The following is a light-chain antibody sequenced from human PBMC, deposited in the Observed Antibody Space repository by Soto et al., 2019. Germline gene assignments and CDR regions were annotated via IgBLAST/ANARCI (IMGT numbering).Light chain of an antibody. CDR1: QSITRW. Sequence: DIQMTQSPSTLSASVGDRVTITCRASQSITRWLAWYQQKPGEAPKLLIYDASSLESGVPSRFSGSGSGTEFTLTISSLQPDDFATYYCQPSNHYSPHTFRCGTKVNI. CDR3: QPSNHYSPHT. J-gene: IGKJ4*01. V-gene: IGKV1-5*01. CDR2: DAS.